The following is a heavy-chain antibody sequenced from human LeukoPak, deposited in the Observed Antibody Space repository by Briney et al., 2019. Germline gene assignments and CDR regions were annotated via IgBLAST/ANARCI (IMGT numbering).Heavy chain of an antibody. D-gene: IGHD3-10*01. V-gene: IGHV3-9*01. CDR1: GFTFDDYA. CDR2: ISWNSGSI. CDR3: AKAQRLYGSGSYLKGDAFDI. J-gene: IGHJ3*02. Sequence: GGSLRLSCAASGFTFDDYAMHWVRQAPGKGLEWVSGISWNSGSIGYADSVKGRFTISRDNAKNSLYLQMKSLRAEDTALYYCAKAQRLYGSGSYLKGDAFDIWGQGTMVTVSS.